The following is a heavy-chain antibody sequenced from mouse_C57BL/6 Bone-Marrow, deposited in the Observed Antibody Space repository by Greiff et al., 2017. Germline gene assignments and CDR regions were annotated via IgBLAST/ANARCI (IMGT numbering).Heavy chain of an antibody. CDR1: GFNIKDDY. CDR3: TTYLYGSSFDY. V-gene: IGHV14-4*01. CDR2: IDPENGDT. D-gene: IGHD1-1*01. J-gene: IGHJ2*01. Sequence: VQLQQSGAELVRPGASVKLSCTASGFNIKDDYMHWVKQRPEQGLEWIGWIDPENGDTEYASKFQGKATITADTSSNTAYLQRSSLTSEDTAVYYCTTYLYGSSFDYWGQGTTLTVSS.